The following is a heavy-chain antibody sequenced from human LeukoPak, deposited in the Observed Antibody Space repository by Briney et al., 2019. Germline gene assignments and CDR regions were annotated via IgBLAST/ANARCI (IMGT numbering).Heavy chain of an antibody. CDR3: ATLSGTDDAFDI. CDR1: GHTFTSYD. Sequence: ASVKVSCKASGHTFTSYDINWVRQATGQGLEWMGWMNPNSGNTGYAQKFQGRVTMTRNTSISTAYMELSSLRSEDTAVYYCATLSGTDDAFDIWGQGTMVTVSS. V-gene: IGHV1-8*01. J-gene: IGHJ3*02. CDR2: MNPNSGNT. D-gene: IGHD1-1*01.